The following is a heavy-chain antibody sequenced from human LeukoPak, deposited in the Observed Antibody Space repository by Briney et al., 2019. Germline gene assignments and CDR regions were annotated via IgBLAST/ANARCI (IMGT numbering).Heavy chain of an antibody. CDR3: ARAIVVVPAAMKGSAFDI. CDR1: GFTFSSYW. D-gene: IGHD2-2*01. Sequence: GGSLRLSCAASGFTFSSYWMSWVRQAPGKGLEWVANIKKDGSEKYYVDSVKGRFTISRDNAKNSLYLQMNSLRAEDTAVYYCARAIVVVPAAMKGSAFDIWGQGTMVTVSS. V-gene: IGHV3-7*01. J-gene: IGHJ3*02. CDR2: IKKDGSEK.